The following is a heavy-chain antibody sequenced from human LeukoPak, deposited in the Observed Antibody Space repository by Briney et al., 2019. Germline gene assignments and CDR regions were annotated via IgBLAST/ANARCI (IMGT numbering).Heavy chain of an antibody. J-gene: IGHJ4*01. V-gene: IGHV3-33*01. CDR3: ARDAQRGFDYSNSLEY. D-gene: IGHD4-11*01. CDR2: IWSDGSNR. CDR1: GFIFSHYG. Sequence: GRSLRLSCAASGFIFSHYGMHWVRQAPGKGLEWVAVIWSDGSNRFYADSVKGRFTISRDNSQKTLFLQMNSLRAEDTATYYCARDAQRGFDYSNSLEYWGHGTLVTVSS.